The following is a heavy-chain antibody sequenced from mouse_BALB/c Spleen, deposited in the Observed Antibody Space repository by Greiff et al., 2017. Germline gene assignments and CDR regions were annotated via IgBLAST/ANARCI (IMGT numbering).Heavy chain of an antibody. CDR1: GFTFSSFG. CDR3: ASAYYAPYYAMDY. D-gene: IGHD2-10*01. V-gene: IGHV5-17*02. J-gene: IGHJ4*01. CDR2: ISSGSSTI. Sequence: DVKLVESGGGLVQPGGSRKLSCAASGFTFSSFGMHWVRQAPEKGLEWVAYISSGSSTIYYADTVKGRFTISRDNPKNTLFLQMTSLRSEDTAMYYCASAYYAPYYAMDYWGQGTSVTVSS.